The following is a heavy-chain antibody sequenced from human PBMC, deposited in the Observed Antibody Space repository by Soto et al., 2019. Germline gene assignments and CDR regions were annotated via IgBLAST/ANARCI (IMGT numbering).Heavy chain of an antibody. D-gene: IGHD5-12*01. V-gene: IGHV1-69*06. J-gene: IGHJ3*01. Sequence: GASVKVSCKTSGATFSSYAITWVRQAPGQGLEWMGGIVPTVDTSTYAQKFQGRVTITADKFTNTVYMELSSLRSDDTAVYYCARGGYADWGQGTMVTVSS. CDR3: ARGGYAD. CDR1: GATFSSYA. CDR2: IVPTVDTS.